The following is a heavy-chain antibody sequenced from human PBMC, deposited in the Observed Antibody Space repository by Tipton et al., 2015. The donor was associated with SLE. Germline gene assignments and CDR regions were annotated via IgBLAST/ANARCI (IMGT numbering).Heavy chain of an antibody. D-gene: IGHD4-17*01. CDR2: ISYSGST. Sequence: TLSLTCSVSDDSIRDYYFSWIRQPPGKELEWIGYISYSGSTVYNPSLGSRVTISLDTSKNHLSLKLRSVTAADRATYYCARQLGYGDPFAFDYWSQGTLVTVSS. J-gene: IGHJ4*02. V-gene: IGHV4-59*08. CDR1: DDSIRDYY. CDR3: ARQLGYGDPFAFDY.